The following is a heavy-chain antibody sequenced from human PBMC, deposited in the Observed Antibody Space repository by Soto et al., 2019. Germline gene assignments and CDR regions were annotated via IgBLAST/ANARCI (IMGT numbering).Heavy chain of an antibody. V-gene: IGHV1-18*01. J-gene: IGHJ6*02. CDR1: GYTFTSYG. CDR2: ISAYNGNT. CDR3: ARDILGSDISGYDGIYYYYYGMDV. D-gene: IGHD5-12*01. Sequence: QVQLVQSGAEVKKPGASVKVSCKASGYTFTSYGISWVRQAPGQGLEWMGWISAYNGNTNYAQKLQGRVTMTTDTSTSTAYMELRSLRSDDTAVYYCARDILGSDISGYDGIYYYYYGMDVWGQGTTVTVSS.